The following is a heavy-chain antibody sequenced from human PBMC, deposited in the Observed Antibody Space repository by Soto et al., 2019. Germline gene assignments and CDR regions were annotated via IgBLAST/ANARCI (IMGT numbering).Heavy chain of an antibody. CDR2: IWYDGSNK. J-gene: IGHJ4*02. Sequence: QVQLVESGGGVVQPGRSLRLSCAASGFTFSSYGMHWVRQAPGKGLEWVAVIWYDGSNKYYADSVKGRFTISRDNSKNTLYLQTNSLRAEDTAVYYCARGSGYSGYDPIAYYFDYWGQGTLVTVSS. V-gene: IGHV3-33*01. D-gene: IGHD5-12*01. CDR3: ARGSGYSGYDPIAYYFDY. CDR1: GFTFSSYG.